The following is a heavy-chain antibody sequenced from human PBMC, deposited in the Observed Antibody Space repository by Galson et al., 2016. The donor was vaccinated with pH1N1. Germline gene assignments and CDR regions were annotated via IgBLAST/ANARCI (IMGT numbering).Heavy chain of an antibody. CDR3: ARYRITSSEGYFDF. CDR2: IHHSGKT. J-gene: IGHJ4*02. D-gene: IGHD3-16*02. CDR1: GDSIGTYY. Sequence: SETLSLTCTVSGDSIGTYYWSWIRQSPGKGPEWIGRIHHSGKTGYNPSLEGRLTMSIDTSKNQFSLRLTYVTAADAAVYYCARYRITSSEGYFDFWGQGTRVTVSS. V-gene: IGHV4-59*01.